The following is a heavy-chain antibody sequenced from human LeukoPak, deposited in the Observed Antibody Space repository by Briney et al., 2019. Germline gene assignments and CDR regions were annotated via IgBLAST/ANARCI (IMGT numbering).Heavy chain of an antibody. CDR2: VYYTGST. V-gene: IGHV4-31*03. D-gene: IGHD6-6*01. CDR1: GGSVTSGGYY. J-gene: IGHJ6*02. CDR3: ARISAGRYGMDV. Sequence: PSETLSLTCTVSGGSVTSGGYYWSWIRQHPEKCLEWIGYVYYTGSTYYNPSLKSRVTISSDTSKNQFSLKVSSVTAADTAVYYCARISAGRYGMDVWGQGATVTVSS.